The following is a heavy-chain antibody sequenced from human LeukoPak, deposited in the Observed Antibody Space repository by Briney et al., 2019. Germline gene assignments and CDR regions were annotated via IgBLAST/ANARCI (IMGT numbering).Heavy chain of an antibody. Sequence: GGSLRLSCTASGFTFGDYAMSWVRQAPGKGLEWVGFIRSKAYGGTTEYAASVKGRFTISRDDSKSIAYLQMSSLKTEDTAVYYCTSTYYDFWSGYFLDYWGQGTLVTVSS. V-gene: IGHV3-49*04. CDR2: IRSKAYGGTT. CDR1: GFTFGDYA. J-gene: IGHJ4*02. D-gene: IGHD3-3*01. CDR3: TSTYYDFWSGYFLDY.